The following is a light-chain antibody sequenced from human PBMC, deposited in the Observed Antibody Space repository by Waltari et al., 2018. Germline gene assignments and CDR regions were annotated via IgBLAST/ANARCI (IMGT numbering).Light chain of an antibody. Sequence: SYDLTQPSSVSVSPGQTARITCSGAVLAKKYARWFQQKPGQAPVLVIYKDSEWPSGIPERFSGSSSGTTVTLTISGAQVEDEADYYCYSAADNNLGVFGGGTKLTVL. CDR3: YSAADNNLGV. J-gene: IGLJ3*02. CDR1: VLAKKY. V-gene: IGLV3-27*01. CDR2: KDS.